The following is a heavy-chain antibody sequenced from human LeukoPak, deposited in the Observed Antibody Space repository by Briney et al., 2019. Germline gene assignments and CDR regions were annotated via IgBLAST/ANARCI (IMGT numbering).Heavy chain of an antibody. CDR1: GFTLSSYW. CDR3: AGHYDSSGYRVDVFDI. CDR2: VKQDGSEK. V-gene: IGHV3-7*01. D-gene: IGHD3-22*01. Sequence: GGSLRLSCAASGFTLSSYWMTWVRQAPGKGLEWVAYVKQDGSEKYYMDSVKGRFTISRDNAKNSLYLQMNSLRAEDTAVYFCAGHYDSSGYRVDVFDIWGQGTMVTVSS. J-gene: IGHJ3*02.